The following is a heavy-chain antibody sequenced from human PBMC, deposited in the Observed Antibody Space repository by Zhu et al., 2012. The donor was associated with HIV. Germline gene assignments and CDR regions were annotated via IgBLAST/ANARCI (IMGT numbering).Heavy chain of an antibody. V-gene: IGHV4-38-2*01. J-gene: IGHJ4*01. CDR2: IYRSGAT. CDR3: ARTGDDNHHASFDI. CDR1: RSSINTANY. Sequence: QVQLQGSGPGLVKPSETLSLTCDVSRSSINTANYWGWIRQPPGKGLEWIANIYRSGATYYNPSLRSRATISLDTSRNLFLLRLNSVTAADTAIYYCARTGDDNHHASFDIWDQGTLITVSS. D-gene: IGHD2-21*01.